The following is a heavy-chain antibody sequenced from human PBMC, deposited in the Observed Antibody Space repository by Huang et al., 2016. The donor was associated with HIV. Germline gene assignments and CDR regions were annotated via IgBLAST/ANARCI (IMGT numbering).Heavy chain of an antibody. D-gene: IGHD3-16*01. Sequence: QITLKESGPTLVKPTQTLTLTCPFSGFSLTPTGIAVGWIRPPPGKALEWLALIYWTEDQRYSPSLKNRLTISKDTSRNQVVLTVTDVDPLDTATYYCARRPLGAGYYFDSWGQGMLVTVTS. CDR3: ARRPLGAGYYFDS. V-gene: IGHV2-5*01. CDR2: IYWTEDQ. CDR1: GFSLTPTGIA. J-gene: IGHJ4*02.